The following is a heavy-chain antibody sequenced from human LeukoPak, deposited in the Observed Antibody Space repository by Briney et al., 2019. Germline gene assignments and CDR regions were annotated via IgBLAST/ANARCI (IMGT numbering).Heavy chain of an antibody. Sequence: GGSLRLSCAASGFTFSSYSMNWVRQAPGKGLEWVSYISSSSNTIYYADSVKGRFTISRDNAKNSLYLQMNSLRAEDTAVYYCAIGRLALDYWGQGTLVTVSS. CDR2: ISSSSNTI. J-gene: IGHJ4*02. V-gene: IGHV3-48*04. CDR3: AIGRLALDY. CDR1: GFTFSSYS. D-gene: IGHD3-3*02.